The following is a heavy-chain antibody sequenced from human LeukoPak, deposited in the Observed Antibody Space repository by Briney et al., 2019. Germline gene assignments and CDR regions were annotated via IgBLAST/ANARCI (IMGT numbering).Heavy chain of an antibody. Sequence: GASVKVSCKASGYTFTGYYMHWVRQAPGRGLEWMGWINPNSGDTNYAQNFQGRVTMTRDTSISTAYMELGRLRSDDTAVYYCARGQANDYGDYAGWGHWGQGTLVTVSS. J-gene: IGHJ4*02. CDR1: GYTFTGYY. CDR3: ARGQANDYGDYAGWGH. D-gene: IGHD4-17*01. V-gene: IGHV1-2*02. CDR2: INPNSGDT.